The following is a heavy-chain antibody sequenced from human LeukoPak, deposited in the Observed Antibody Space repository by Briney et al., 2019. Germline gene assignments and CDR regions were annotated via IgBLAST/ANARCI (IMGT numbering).Heavy chain of an antibody. D-gene: IGHD1-1*01. CDR1: GFTFSSYW. CDR3: ARKVSGNWPRPIDY. J-gene: IGHJ4*02. V-gene: IGHV3-7*01. CDR2: IKQDGSEK. Sequence: GGYLRLYCAASGFTFSSYWMSWVRQAPGKGLEWVANIKQDGSEKYYVDSVKGRFTISRDNAKNSLYLQMNSLRAEDTAVYYCARKVSGNWPRPIDYLGRGTLVTVSS.